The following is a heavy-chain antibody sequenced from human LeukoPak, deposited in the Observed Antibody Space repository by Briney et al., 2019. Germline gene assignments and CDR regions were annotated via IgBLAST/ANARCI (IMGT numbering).Heavy chain of an antibody. V-gene: IGHV3-9*01. CDR1: GFSLDDYA. D-gene: IGHD1-26*01. Sequence: PGGSLRLSCAASGFSLDDYAMHWVRQAPGQGLEWVSSISWDGRNMAYAASVEGRFTISRDNAQNSLYLQMYSLKIEDAAFYYCIKDMGFDLLKDAFDVWGQGMLVTVSS. J-gene: IGHJ3*01. CDR2: ISWDGRNM. CDR3: IKDMGFDLLKDAFDV.